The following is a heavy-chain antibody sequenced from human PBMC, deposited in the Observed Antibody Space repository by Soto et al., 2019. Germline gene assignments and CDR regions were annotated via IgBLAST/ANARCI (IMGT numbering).Heavy chain of an antibody. J-gene: IGHJ6*02. CDR2: ISGSGGST. V-gene: IGHV3-23*01. CDR3: AKGVSSGLEDYYYGMDG. D-gene: IGHD3-22*01. CDR1: GFTFSSYA. Sequence: EVQLLESGGGLVQPGGSLRLSCAASGFTFSSYAMSWVRQAPGKGLEWVSAISGSGGSTYYADSVKGRFTISRDNSKNTLYLQMNSLRAEDTAVYYCAKGVSSGLEDYYYGMDGGGQGTTVTVSS.